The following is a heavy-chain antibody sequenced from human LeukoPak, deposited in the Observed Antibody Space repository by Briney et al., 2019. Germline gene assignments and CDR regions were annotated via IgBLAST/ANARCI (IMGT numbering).Heavy chain of an antibody. Sequence: ASVKVSCKASGGTFSSYAISWVRQAPGRGLEWMGGTIPIFGTANYAQKFQGRVTITADESTSTAYMELSSLRSEDTAVYYCATSDDFWSGYQPPLYYYYMDVWGKGTTVTVSS. D-gene: IGHD3-3*01. CDR1: GGTFSSYA. J-gene: IGHJ6*03. V-gene: IGHV1-69*13. CDR2: TIPIFGTA. CDR3: ATSDDFWSGYQPPLYYYYMDV.